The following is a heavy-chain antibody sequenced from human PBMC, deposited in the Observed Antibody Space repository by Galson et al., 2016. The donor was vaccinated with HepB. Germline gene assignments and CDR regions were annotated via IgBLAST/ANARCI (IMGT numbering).Heavy chain of an antibody. CDR2: ISGDGGGT. Sequence: SLRLSCAASGFTFDDYAMHWVRQVPGKGLEWVSLISGDGGGTYYADSVKGRFTISRDNSKTSLFLQMNTLRTEDTALYYCAKGDGGYYFVFDSWGQGTLVTVSS. D-gene: IGHD2/OR15-2a*01. V-gene: IGHV3-43*02. CDR3: AKGDGGYYFVFDS. J-gene: IGHJ4*02. CDR1: GFTFDDYA.